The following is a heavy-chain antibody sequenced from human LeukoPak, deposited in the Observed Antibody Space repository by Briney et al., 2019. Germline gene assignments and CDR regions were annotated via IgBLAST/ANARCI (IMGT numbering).Heavy chain of an antibody. J-gene: IGHJ6*02. V-gene: IGHV3-74*01. Sequence: GGSLRLSCAASGFTFSGYWMHWVRQGPGKGLVWVSHIKSDGTTTSHADSVKDRFTISRDNAKNTVYLQMNSLRAEDTAVYYCARDFRIYGMDVWGQGTTVTVSS. CDR1: GFTFSGYW. CDR2: IKSDGTTT. CDR3: ARDFRIYGMDV.